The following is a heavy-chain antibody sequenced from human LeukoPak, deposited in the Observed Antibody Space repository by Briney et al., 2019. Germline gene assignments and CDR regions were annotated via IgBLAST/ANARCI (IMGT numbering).Heavy chain of an antibody. CDR2: VSGSGANV. J-gene: IGHJ3*02. V-gene: IGHV3-23*01. Sequence: GGSLRLSCAASGFTFSTYAMSWVRQAPGKGLEWVSAVSGSGANVYSIDSVKGRFTISRDNSKNTLYLRMNRLRADDTAIYYRAKGPRTIVGASTAFDIWGQGTMVTVSS. CDR1: GFTFSTYA. D-gene: IGHD1-26*01. CDR3: AKGPRTIVGASTAFDI.